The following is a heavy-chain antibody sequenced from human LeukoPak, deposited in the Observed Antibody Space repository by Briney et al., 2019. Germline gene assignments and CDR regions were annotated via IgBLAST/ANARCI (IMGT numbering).Heavy chain of an antibody. CDR2: ITSGGRT. J-gene: IGHJ5*02. Sequence: PGGSLRLSCVPSGFTFTTYAMNWVRQAPGKGLEWVSGITSGGRTYYADSVKGRFTISRDSSKNTLYLQMTSLRADDTALYYCARSIPPDLWGQGTLVTVSS. D-gene: IGHD1-26*01. CDR1: GFTFTTYA. V-gene: IGHV3-23*01. CDR3: ARSIPPDL.